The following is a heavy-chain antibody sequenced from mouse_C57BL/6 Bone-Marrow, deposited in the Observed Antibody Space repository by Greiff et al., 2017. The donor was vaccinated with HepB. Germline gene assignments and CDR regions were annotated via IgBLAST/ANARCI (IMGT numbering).Heavy chain of an antibody. Sequence: VKLQESGPELVRPGASVKISCKAPGYTFTSHWMQWVRQRPGQGLEWIGEIFPGSGSTYYNEKFKGKATLTVDTSSSTAYMQLSSLTSEDSAVYFCARTTTVVAIDYAMDYWGQGTSVTVSS. CDR1: GYTFTSHW. V-gene: IGHV1-56*01. D-gene: IGHD1-1*01. CDR3: ARTTTVVAIDYAMDY. CDR2: IFPGSGST. J-gene: IGHJ4*01.